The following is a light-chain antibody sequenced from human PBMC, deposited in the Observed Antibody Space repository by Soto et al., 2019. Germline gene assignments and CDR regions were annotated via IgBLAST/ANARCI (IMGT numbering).Light chain of an antibody. CDR2: WAS. Sequence: DIVMTQSPDSLAVSLGERATINCKSSQSVLYSSNNKNYLAWYQQKPGQPPKLLIYWASTRESGVPDRFSGSGSGTDLTLTISSLQAEDVAVYSCQQYYSTPPTFGGGTKVEIK. J-gene: IGKJ4*01. V-gene: IGKV4-1*01. CDR3: QQYYSTPPT. CDR1: QSVLYSSNNKNY.